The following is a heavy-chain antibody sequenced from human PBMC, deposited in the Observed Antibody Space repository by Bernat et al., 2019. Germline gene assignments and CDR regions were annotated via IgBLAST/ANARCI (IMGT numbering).Heavy chain of an antibody. CDR1: GYTFTGYY. Sequence: QVQLVQSGAEVKKPGASVKVSCKASGYTFTGYYMHWVRQAPGQGLEWMGRINPNSGGTNYAQKFPGRVTMTKDTSISTTSMELGRLISDDTAVYYCARMVQGVIITGFDCWGQGTLVAVSA. CDR3: ARMVQGVIITGFDC. J-gene: IGHJ4*02. V-gene: IGHV1-2*06. CDR2: INPNSGGT. D-gene: IGHD3-10*01.